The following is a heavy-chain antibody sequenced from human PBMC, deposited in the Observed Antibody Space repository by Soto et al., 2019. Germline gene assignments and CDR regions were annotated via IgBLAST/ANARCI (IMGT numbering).Heavy chain of an antibody. CDR3: AAGTVDIVPTAGAFDI. Sequence: GASVKVSCKASGFTFTSSAMQWVRQARGQGLEWIGWIVVGSGNTNYAQKFQERVTMTRDMSTNTAYMELSSLRSEDTAVYYCAAGTVDIVPTAGAFDIWGQGTMVTVSS. CDR2: IVVGSGNT. CDR1: GFTFTSSA. D-gene: IGHD5-12*01. V-gene: IGHV1-58*02. J-gene: IGHJ3*02.